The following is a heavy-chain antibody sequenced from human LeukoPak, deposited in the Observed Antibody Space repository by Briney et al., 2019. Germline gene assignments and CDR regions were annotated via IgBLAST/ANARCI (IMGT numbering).Heavy chain of an antibody. V-gene: IGHV3-66*01. J-gene: IGHJ4*02. Sequence: GGSLRLSCVASGLTFSSYSMNWVRQAPGKGLEWVSVIYSGGSTYYADSVKGRFTISRDNSKNTLYLQMNSLKAEDTAVYYCARDPDGYRQGHHFDYWGQGTLVTVSS. CDR1: GLTFSSYS. CDR2: IYSGGST. D-gene: IGHD5-18*01. CDR3: ARDPDGYRQGHHFDY.